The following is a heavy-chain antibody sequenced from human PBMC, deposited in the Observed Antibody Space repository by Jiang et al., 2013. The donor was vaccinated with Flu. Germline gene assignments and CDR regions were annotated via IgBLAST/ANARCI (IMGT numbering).Heavy chain of an antibody. V-gene: IGHV1-46*01. CDR3: ARNGRGCTGGVCYQIEWKYYGMDV. D-gene: IGHD2-8*02. Sequence: SVKISCKASGYTFSSYYMHWVRQAPGQGLEWMGIINPSGGSTSYAQKFQGRVTMTRDTSTSTVYMELSSLRSEDTAVYYCARNGRGCTGGVCYQIEWKYYGMDVWGQGTTVTVSS. CDR1: GYTFSSYY. J-gene: IGHJ6*02. CDR2: INPSGGST.